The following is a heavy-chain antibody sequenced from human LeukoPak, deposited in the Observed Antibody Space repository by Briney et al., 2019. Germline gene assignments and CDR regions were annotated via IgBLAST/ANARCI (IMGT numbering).Heavy chain of an antibody. CDR1: GFTFSSYS. V-gene: IGHV3-21*01. CDR3: ATQGVATKHYYYYYYMDV. J-gene: IGHJ6*03. D-gene: IGHD5-12*01. Sequence: GGSLRLSCAASGFTFSSYSMNWVRQAPGKGLEWVSSISSSSSYIYYADSVKGRFTISRDKAKNSLYLQMNSLRAEDTAVYYCATQGVATKHYYYYYYMDVWGKGTTVTVSS. CDR2: ISSSSSYI.